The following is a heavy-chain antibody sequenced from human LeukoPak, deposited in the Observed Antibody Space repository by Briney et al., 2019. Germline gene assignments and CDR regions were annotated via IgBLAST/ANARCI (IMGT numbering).Heavy chain of an antibody. CDR3: ASHRGDYATGYFDY. Sequence: PGGSLRLSCAASGLTFRNYGMHWVRQAPGKGLEWVAIISYDGTNKYYADSMKGRFTISKDNSQNTLYLQMNSLRAEDTAVYYCASHRGDYATGYFDYWGQGTLVTVSS. D-gene: IGHD1-1*01. CDR2: ISYDGTNK. CDR1: GLTFRNYG. J-gene: IGHJ4*02. V-gene: IGHV3-30*03.